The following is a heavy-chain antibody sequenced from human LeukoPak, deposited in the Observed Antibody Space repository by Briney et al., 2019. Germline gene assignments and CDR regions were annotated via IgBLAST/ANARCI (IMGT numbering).Heavy chain of an antibody. CDR2: ISAYNGNT. CDR3: ARFGSVVVPTQGWFDP. CDR1: GYTLTSYG. V-gene: IGHV1-18*04. Sequence: ASVKVSCKASGYTLTSYGISWVRQPPGQGLEWMGWISAYNGNTNYAQKLQGRVTMTTDTSTSTAYMELRSLRSDDTAVYYCARFGSVVVPTQGWFDPWGQGTLVTVSS. J-gene: IGHJ5*02. D-gene: IGHD2-2*01.